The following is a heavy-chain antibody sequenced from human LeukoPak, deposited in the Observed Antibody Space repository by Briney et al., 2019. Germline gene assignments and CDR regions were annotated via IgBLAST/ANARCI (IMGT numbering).Heavy chain of an antibody. V-gene: IGHV4-59*12. CDR2: IYYSGST. Sequence: PSETLSLTCTVSGGSISSYYWSWLRQPPGKGLEWLGYIYYSGSTNYNPSLKSRVTISVDTSKNQFSLKLSSVTAADTAVYYCASSVGRYYDSSGYPALRYWGQGTLVTVSS. D-gene: IGHD3-22*01. J-gene: IGHJ4*02. CDR3: ASSVGRYYDSSGYPALRY. CDR1: GGSISSYY.